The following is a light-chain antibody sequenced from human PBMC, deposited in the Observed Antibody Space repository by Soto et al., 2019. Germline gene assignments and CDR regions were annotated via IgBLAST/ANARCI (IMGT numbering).Light chain of an antibody. J-gene: IGKJ2*01. Sequence: EIVMTQSPATLSVSPGQRATLSCRASQSVSSNLAWYQQKPGQAPRLLIYGASTRATGIPARFSGSGSGTEFTLTISSLQSEDFVIYSCQQYNNWPRTFGQGTKLEIK. CDR1: QSVSSN. CDR3: QQYNNWPRT. CDR2: GAS. V-gene: IGKV3-15*01.